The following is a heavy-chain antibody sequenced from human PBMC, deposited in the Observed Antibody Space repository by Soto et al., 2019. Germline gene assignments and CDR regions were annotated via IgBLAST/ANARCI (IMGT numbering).Heavy chain of an antibody. J-gene: IGHJ4*02. V-gene: IGHV1-46*01. CDR1: GYTFISYY. D-gene: IGHD4-17*01. CDR3: ATTIIYGDPGDY. Sequence: QVQVQQSGAEVKEPGASVRISCKASGYTFISYYMHWVRQAPGQGLEWMGIIDPSGARTTYAQRFRGRVTMTWDTSRSTVYMDMTSPRTDDTAVYFCATTIIYGDPGDYWGQGTVVSVSS. CDR2: IDPSGART.